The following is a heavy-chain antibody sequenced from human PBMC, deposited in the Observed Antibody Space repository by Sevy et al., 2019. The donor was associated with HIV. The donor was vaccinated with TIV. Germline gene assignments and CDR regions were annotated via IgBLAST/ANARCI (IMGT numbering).Heavy chain of an antibody. CDR2: FDPEDAEP. D-gene: IGHD2-2*01. CDR1: GYTLSKLS. Sequence: ASVKVSCKVSGYTLSKLSIHWVRQAPGKGLEWMGSFDPEDAEPIYAQTLQGRVTMTEDTSTDLAKMELICLTSEDTAIYYCSEVGLGYYSCSSYSQGDWFDPWGQGTPVTVSS. J-gene: IGHJ5*02. V-gene: IGHV1-24*01. CDR3: SEVGLGYYSCSSYSQGDWFDP.